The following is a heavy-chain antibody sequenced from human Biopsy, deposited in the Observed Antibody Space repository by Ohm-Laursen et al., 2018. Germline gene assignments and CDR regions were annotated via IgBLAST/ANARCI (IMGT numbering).Heavy chain of an antibody. CDR1: GFTFSKYW. CDR3: ARDVAVLRFFDRSGAWFDP. CDR2: INQDGDER. D-gene: IGHD3-9*01. J-gene: IGHJ5*02. V-gene: IGHV3-7*01. Sequence: LRLSCAASGFTFSKYWLMRVRQSPGKGLEWVACINQDGDERYYVDSLRGRFTISRDNAKNSLFLQMDGLGADDTALYYCARDVAVLRFFDRSGAWFDPWGQGTPVTVSS.